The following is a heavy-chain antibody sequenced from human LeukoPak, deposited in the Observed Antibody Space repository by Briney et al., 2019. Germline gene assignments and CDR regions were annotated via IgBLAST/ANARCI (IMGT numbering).Heavy chain of an antibody. Sequence: GGSLRLSCAASDFTFTTYAMTWVRQAPGTGLESFSSFSGGGDITYYTDSVKGRFTISRDNSKNTLYMEMNSLRAEDTAVYYCAKASSLLRGPMVIYFFDFWGQGTLVTVSS. CDR3: AKASSLLRGPMVIYFFDF. V-gene: IGHV3-23*01. D-gene: IGHD2-21*01. CDR1: DFTFTTYA. J-gene: IGHJ4*02. CDR2: FSGGGDIT.